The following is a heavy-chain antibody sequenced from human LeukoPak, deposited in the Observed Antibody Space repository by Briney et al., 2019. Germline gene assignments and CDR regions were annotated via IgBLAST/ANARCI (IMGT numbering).Heavy chain of an antibody. CDR2: VYYSGST. CDR1: GASISSYY. Sequence: SETLSLTCTVSGASISSYYWSWIRQPPGKGLEWIGYVYYSGSTNYNPSLKSRVTISVDTSKNQFSLKLSSVTAADTAVYYCARDSQVVDAFDFWGQGTMVTVSS. V-gene: IGHV4-59*01. J-gene: IGHJ3*01. D-gene: IGHD2-21*01. CDR3: ARDSQVVDAFDF.